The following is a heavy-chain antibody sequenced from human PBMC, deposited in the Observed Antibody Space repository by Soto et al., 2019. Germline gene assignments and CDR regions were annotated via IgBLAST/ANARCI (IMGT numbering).Heavy chain of an antibody. Sequence: SETLSLTCTVSGGSISSDYWWTWVRQPPGKGLEWIAEMYHSGSTNYNPSLKSRVTISVDKSKNQISLKLSSVTAADTAVYYCARVLSSGWSRFDYWGQGTLVTVS. J-gene: IGHJ4*02. CDR1: GGSISSDYW. D-gene: IGHD6-19*01. CDR3: ARVLSSGWSRFDY. V-gene: IGHV4-4*02. CDR2: MYHSGST.